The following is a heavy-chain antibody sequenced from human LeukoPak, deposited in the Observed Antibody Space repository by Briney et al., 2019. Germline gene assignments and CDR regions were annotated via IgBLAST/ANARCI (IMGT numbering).Heavy chain of an antibody. J-gene: IGHJ4*02. Sequence: SETLSLTCTVSGGSISSSSYYWGWIRQPPGTGLEWIGRIYYSGSTYYNPSLKSRVTISVDTSKNQFSLKLSSVTAADTAVYYCARIFDCTNGVCYHGSLFDYWGQGTLVTVSS. CDR2: IYYSGST. V-gene: IGHV4-39*01. CDR1: GGSISSSSYY. CDR3: ARIFDCTNGVCYHGSLFDY. D-gene: IGHD2-8*01.